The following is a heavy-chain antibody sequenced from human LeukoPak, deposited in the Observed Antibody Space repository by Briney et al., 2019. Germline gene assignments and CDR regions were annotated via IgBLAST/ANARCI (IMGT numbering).Heavy chain of an antibody. CDR3: ASLYFYGSGSFPNY. CDR2: IHDSGST. V-gene: IGHV4-39*01. CDR1: GGSISTRYYY. Sequence: SETLSLTCAVSGGSISTRYYYWGWIRQPPGKGLEWIGTIHDSGSTYYSPSLKSQVTISVDTSNNQFSLKLSSVTAGETAVYYCASLYFYGSGSFPNYWGQGILVTVST. D-gene: IGHD3-10*01. J-gene: IGHJ4*02.